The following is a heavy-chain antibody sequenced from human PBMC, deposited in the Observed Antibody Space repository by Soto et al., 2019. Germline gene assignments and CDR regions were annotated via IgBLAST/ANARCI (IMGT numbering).Heavy chain of an antibody. Sequence: QVQLVQSGAEVKKPGSSVKVSCKASGGTFSSYAISWVRQAPGQGLEWMGGIIPIFGTANYAQKFQGRVTLTTDKSTSTAYMELSSLRAEDTAVYYCARGPPYYYESSGYAYYFDYWGQGTLVTVSS. CDR3: ARGPPYYYESSGYAYYFDY. V-gene: IGHV1-69*06. J-gene: IGHJ4*02. CDR1: GGTFSSYA. D-gene: IGHD3-22*01. CDR2: IIPIFGTA.